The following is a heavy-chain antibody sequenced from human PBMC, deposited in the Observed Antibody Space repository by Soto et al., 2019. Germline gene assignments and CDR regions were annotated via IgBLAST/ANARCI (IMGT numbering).Heavy chain of an antibody. CDR2: INSDGSTT. V-gene: IGHV3-74*01. CDR1: GFTFSSRW. J-gene: IGHJ4*02. D-gene: IGHD2-2*01. CDR3: ARDTSYSTDY. Sequence: EVRLVESGGGLVQPGGSLRLSCATSGFTFSSRWMHWVRQAPGKGLVWVSYINSDGSTTTYADSVKGRFTISRDNAKHTVYLQMNSLRVDDTAVYYCARDTSYSTDYWGQGTLVTVSS.